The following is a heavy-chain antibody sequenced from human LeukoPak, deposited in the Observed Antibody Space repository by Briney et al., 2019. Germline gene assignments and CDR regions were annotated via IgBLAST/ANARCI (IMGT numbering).Heavy chain of an antibody. CDR3: ASDTAMVTLMSDY. CDR1: GGSISSYY. CDR2: IYYSGST. J-gene: IGHJ4*02. V-gene: IGHV4-59*08. D-gene: IGHD5-18*01. Sequence: SETLSLTCTVSGGSISSYYWSWIRQPPGKGLEWIGYIYYSGSTYYNPSLKSRVTISVDTSKNQFSLKLISVTAADTAVYYCASDTAMVTLMSDYWGQGTLVTVSS.